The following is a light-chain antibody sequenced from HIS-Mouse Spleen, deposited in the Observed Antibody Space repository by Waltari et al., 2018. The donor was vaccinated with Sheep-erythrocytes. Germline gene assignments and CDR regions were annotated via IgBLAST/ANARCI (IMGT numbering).Light chain of an antibody. J-gene: IGLJ3*02. CDR3: CSYAGSYTWV. Sequence: QSALTQPRSVSGSPGPSVTISCTGTSSHVGGYNYVSCYQRNPGKAPKLMIYDGSKRPAGVPDRFSGSKSGNTASLTISGLQAEDEADYYCCSYAGSYTWVFGGGTKLTVL. CDR1: SSHVGGYNY. CDR2: DGS. V-gene: IGLV2-11*01.